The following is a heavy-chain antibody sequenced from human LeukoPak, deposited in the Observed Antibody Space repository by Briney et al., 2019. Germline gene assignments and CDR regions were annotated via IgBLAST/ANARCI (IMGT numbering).Heavy chain of an antibody. CDR2: IYYSGTT. D-gene: IGHD3-16*01. J-gene: IGHJ4*02. Sequence: PSETLALTCNVSGGSISSYYWSWIRKSPGKGLEWIGYIYYSGTTNYNPSLKSRVTISVDTSKNQFSLKLSSVTAADTAVYYCARGETYDDFWGQGTLVTVSS. V-gene: IGHV4-59*01. CDR1: GGSISSYY. CDR3: ARGETYDDF.